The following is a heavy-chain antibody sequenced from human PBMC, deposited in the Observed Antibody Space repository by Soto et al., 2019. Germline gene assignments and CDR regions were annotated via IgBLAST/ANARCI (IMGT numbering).Heavy chain of an antibody. CDR3: AGEGYCSSTSCPRHYYGMDV. Sequence: QVQLVQSGAEVKKPGSSVKVSCKASGGTFSSYAISWVRQAPGQGLEWMGGIIPIFGTANYAQKFQGRVTITADESTSTADMELSSLRSEDTAVYYCAGEGYCSSTSCPRHYYGMDVWGQGTTVTVSS. CDR1: GGTFSSYA. J-gene: IGHJ6*02. D-gene: IGHD2-2*01. CDR2: IIPIFGTA. V-gene: IGHV1-69*01.